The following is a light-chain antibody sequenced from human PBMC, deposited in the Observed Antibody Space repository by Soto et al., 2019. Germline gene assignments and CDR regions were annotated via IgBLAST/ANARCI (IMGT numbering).Light chain of an antibody. CDR2: EVT. J-gene: IGLJ2*01. V-gene: IGLV2-14*01. Sequence: QPVLTQPASVSGSPGQSITISCTGTSSDVGGYDYVSWYQQHPGKVPKLIIFEVTNRPSGVSDRFSGSKSGNTASLTISGLRAEDEADYSCSSFSGITTHVVFGGGTKVTVL. CDR3: SSFSGITTHVV. CDR1: SSDVGGYDY.